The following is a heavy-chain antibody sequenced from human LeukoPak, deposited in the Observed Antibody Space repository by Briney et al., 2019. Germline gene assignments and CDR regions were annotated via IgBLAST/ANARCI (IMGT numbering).Heavy chain of an antibody. CDR2: ISGSGGST. CDR3: AKSGGRYYDSSGSDY. J-gene: IGHJ4*02. V-gene: IGHV3-23*01. CDR1: GFTFSSYA. D-gene: IGHD3-22*01. Sequence: GGSLRLSCAASGFTFSSYAMSWVRQAPGKGLEWVSAISGSGGSTYYADSVKGRFTISRDNSKNTLYLQMNSLRAEDTAVYYCAKSGGRYYDSSGSDYWGQGTLVTVSS.